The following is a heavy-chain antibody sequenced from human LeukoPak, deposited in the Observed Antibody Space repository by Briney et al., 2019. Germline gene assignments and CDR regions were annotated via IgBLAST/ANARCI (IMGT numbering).Heavy chain of an antibody. CDR2: INHSGST. Sequence: SETLSLTCAVYGGSFSGYYWSWIRQPPGKGLEWIGEINHSGSTNYNPSLKSRVTISVDTSKNQFSLKLSSVTAADTAVYYCARGRKERQWLVRFFYYYYMDVWGKGTTVTVSS. CDR3: ARGRKERQWLVRFFYYYYMDV. D-gene: IGHD6-19*01. J-gene: IGHJ6*03. V-gene: IGHV4-34*01. CDR1: GGSFSGYY.